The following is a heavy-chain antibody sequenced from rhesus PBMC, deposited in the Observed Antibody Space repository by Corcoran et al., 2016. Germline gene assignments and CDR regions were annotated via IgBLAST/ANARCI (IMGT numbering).Heavy chain of an antibody. D-gene: IGHD2-27*01. CDR2: IYWNDSK. J-gene: IGHJ4*01. CDR3: ARARGYCDY. CDR1: GFSISTSGTG. V-gene: IGHV2-95*01. Sequence: QVTLKESGPALVKPTQTLTLTCTFSGFSISTSGTGVGWIRQPPGKAREWLASIYWNDSKYYRKSLKSRITNSKDTSKNQVVLTMTNMDPVDTATYYCARARGYCDYWGQGVLVTVSS.